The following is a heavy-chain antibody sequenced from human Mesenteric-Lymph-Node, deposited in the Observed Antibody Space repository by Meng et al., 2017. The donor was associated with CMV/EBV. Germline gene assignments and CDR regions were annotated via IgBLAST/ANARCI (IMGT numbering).Heavy chain of an antibody. D-gene: IGHD6-13*01. J-gene: IGHJ4*02. V-gene: IGHV4-39*07. CDR3: ARWRVAVAVVDY. Sequence: VSRASISISSYYWCWVRPRPGEGLWCILTIFSSRSTTCHPSIQHQLTISLGKSKIHFSLKFISVTAANTAVYYFARWRVAVAVVDYWGQGTLVTVSS. CDR2: IFSSRST. CDR1: RASISISSYY.